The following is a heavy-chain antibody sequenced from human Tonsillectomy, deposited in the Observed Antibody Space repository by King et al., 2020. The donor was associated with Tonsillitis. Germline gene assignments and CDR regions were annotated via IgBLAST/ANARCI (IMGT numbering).Heavy chain of an antibody. CDR2: IYYSGST. V-gene: IGHV4-39*07. CDR1: GGSISSSSYY. D-gene: IGHD1-26*01. Sequence: QLQESGPGLVKPSETLSLTCTVSGGSISSSSYYWGWIRQPPGKGLEWIGSIYYSGSTYYHPSLKSRVTISVDTSKNQFSLKLSSVTAADTAVYYCARHSGGATFDYWGQGTLVTVSS. CDR3: ARHSGGATFDY. J-gene: IGHJ4*02.